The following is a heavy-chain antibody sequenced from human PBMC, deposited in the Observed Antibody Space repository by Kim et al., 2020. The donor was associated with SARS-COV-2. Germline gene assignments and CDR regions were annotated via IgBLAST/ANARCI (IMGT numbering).Heavy chain of an antibody. Sequence: GGSLRLSCAASGFTFSSYAMHWVRQAPGKGLEYVSAISSNGGSTYYANSVKGRFTISRDNSKNTLYLQMGSLRAEDMAVYYCARDYDILTGWIGAFDIWGQGTMVTVSS. CDR1: GFTFSSYA. CDR3: ARDYDILTGWIGAFDI. J-gene: IGHJ3*02. V-gene: IGHV3-64*01. CDR2: ISSNGGST. D-gene: IGHD3-9*01.